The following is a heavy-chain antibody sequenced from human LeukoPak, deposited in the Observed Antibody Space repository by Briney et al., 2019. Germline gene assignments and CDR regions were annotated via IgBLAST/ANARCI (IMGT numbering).Heavy chain of an antibody. J-gene: IGHJ4*02. D-gene: IGHD3-9*01. CDR1: GGAVSSGSYY. CDR2: IYYSGST. V-gene: IGHV4-61*01. Sequence: SETLSLTCTVSGGAVSSGSYYWSWIRRPPGKGLEWIGYIYYSGSTNYNPSLKSRVTISVDTSKNKFSLKLSSVTAADTAVYYCARVDILTGYYRGFDHWGQGTLVTVSS. CDR3: ARVDILTGYYRGFDH.